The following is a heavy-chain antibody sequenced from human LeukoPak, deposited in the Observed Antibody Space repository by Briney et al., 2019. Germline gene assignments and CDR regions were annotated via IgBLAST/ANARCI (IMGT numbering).Heavy chain of an antibody. J-gene: IGHJ5*02. CDR2: FDPEDGET. Sequence: ASVKVSCKVSGYTLTELSMHWVRQAPGKGLEWMGGFDPEDGETIYAQKFQGRVTMTEDTSTDTAYMELSSLRSEDTAVYYCATFQSGHSSYWFDPWGQGTLVTVSS. D-gene: IGHD3-3*01. V-gene: IGHV1-24*01. CDR3: ATFQSGHSSYWFDP. CDR1: GYTLTELS.